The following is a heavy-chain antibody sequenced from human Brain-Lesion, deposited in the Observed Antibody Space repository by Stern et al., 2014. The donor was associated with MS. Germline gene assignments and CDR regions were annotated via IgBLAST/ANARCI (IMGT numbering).Heavy chain of an antibody. Sequence: QVQLVQSGPGLVKPSQTLSLSCTVSGGSISSGGYYWSWIRQPAGKGLEWIGRIFNSGSTSYNPSLKSRVTISIDPPKNQFSLRLNPMTAADTAVYYCARGRVVPGFQYYATDVWGQGTTVIVSS. V-gene: IGHV4-61*02. CDR3: ARGRVVPGFQYYATDV. D-gene: IGHD2-2*01. CDR2: IFNSGST. J-gene: IGHJ6*02. CDR1: GGSISSGGYY.